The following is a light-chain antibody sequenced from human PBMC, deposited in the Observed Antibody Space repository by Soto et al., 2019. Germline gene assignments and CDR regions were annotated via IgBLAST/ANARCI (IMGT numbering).Light chain of an antibody. CDR1: SSDVGGYNY. Sequence: QSVLTQPASVSGSPGQSITISCTGTSSDVGGYNYVSWYQQHPGKAPKLMIYDVSNRPSGVSNRFSGSKSGNTASLTISGLQDEDEADYYCSSYTSSSTPYVFGTGTKLNVL. CDR3: SSYTSSSTPYV. CDR2: DVS. V-gene: IGLV2-14*01. J-gene: IGLJ1*01.